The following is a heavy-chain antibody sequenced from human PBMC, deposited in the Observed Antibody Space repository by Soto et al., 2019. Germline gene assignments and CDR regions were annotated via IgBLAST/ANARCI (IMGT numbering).Heavy chain of an antibody. D-gene: IGHD3-10*01. J-gene: IGHJ5*02. V-gene: IGHV4-31*03. CDR2: IFYTGST. CDR1: GGSITGRTYY. Sequence: QVQLQESGPGLVKPSQTLSLTCTVSGGSITGRTYYWNWIRQLPGKGLECIGYIFYTGSTYYNPSLKSRLTISIDTSKNQFSLSLRSVTAADTAVYYCAREGRHSGGMRDNWFDPWGQGTLVTVSS. CDR3: AREGRHSGGMRDNWFDP.